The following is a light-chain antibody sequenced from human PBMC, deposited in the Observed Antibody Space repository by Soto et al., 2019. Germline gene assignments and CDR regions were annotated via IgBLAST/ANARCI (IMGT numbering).Light chain of an antibody. J-gene: IGKJ3*01. CDR3: HQYNSWPRGT. CDR2: DTS. V-gene: IGKV3-20*01. CDR1: QSVGGSS. Sequence: ETVLTQSPGTLSLSPGERATVSCRASQSVGGSSLAWYQQRPGQAPRLLIYDTSKRATGIPDRFSGSGSGTDFTLTISRLEPEDFAVYYCHQYNSWPRGTFGPGTKVEIK.